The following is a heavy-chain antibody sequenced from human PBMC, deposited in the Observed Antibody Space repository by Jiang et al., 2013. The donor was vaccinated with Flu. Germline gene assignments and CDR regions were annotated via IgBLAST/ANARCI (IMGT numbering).Heavy chain of an antibody. CDR2: IYPGDSDT. D-gene: IGHD6-13*01. CDR3: ARLLLGYSSSWYPFDY. Sequence: GAEVKKPGESLKISCKGSGYSFTSYWIGWVRQMPGKGLEWMGIIYPGDSDTRYSPSFQGQVTISTDKSISTAYLQWSSLKASDTAMYYCARLLLGYSSSWYPFDYWGQGTLVTVSS. CDR1: GYSFTSYW. V-gene: IGHV5-51*01. J-gene: IGHJ4*02.